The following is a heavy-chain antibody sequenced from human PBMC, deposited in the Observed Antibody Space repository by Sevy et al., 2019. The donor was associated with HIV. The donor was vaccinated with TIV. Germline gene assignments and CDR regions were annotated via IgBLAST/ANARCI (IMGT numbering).Heavy chain of an antibody. Sequence: GESLKISCKVSGYTLIEFSMHWVRQAPGKGLEWMGGFDPEDGETIYAQRFQGRVTMTEDTSTDTAYMELSSLSSQDTAVYYCATGLPGEYVDCSSCYSDYFAYWGQGTLVTVSS. CDR1: GYTLIEFS. V-gene: IGHV1-24*01. J-gene: IGHJ4*02. CDR2: FDPEDGET. D-gene: IGHD2-15*01. CDR3: ATGLPGEYVDCSSCYSDYFAY.